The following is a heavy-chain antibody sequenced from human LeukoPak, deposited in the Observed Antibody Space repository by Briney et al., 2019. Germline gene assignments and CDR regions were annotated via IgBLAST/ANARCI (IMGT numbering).Heavy chain of an antibody. CDR1: GGSTSSGSYY. J-gene: IGHJ3*01. CDR3: ARAGSRGIGPV. Sequence: SQTLSLTCTVSGGSTSSGSYYWSWIRQPAGKGLEWIGRIYTSGSTNYNPSLKSRVTISVDTSKNQFSLKLSSVTAADTAEYYCARAGSRGIGPVWGQGTMVTVSS. V-gene: IGHV4-61*02. D-gene: IGHD3-10*01. CDR2: IYTSGST.